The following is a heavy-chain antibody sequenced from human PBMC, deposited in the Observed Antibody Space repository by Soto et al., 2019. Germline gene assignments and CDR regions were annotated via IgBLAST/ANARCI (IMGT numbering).Heavy chain of an antibody. CDR2: IYYSGST. D-gene: IGHD5-12*01. Sequence: SETLSLTCTVPGGSISSSSYYWGWIRQPPGKGLEWIGSIYYSGSTYYNPSLKSRVTISVDTSKNQFSLKLSSVTAADTAVYYCASDSGYDYYFDYWGQGTLVTVSS. V-gene: IGHV4-39*01. CDR1: GGSISSSSYY. J-gene: IGHJ4*02. CDR3: ASDSGYDYYFDY.